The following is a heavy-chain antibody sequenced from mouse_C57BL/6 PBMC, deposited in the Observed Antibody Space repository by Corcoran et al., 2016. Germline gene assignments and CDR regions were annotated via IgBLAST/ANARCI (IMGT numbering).Heavy chain of an antibody. D-gene: IGHD1-1*01. J-gene: IGHJ1*03. V-gene: IGHV1-19*01. Sequence: EVQLQQSGPVLVKPGASVKMSCKASGYTFTDYYMNWVKQSHGKSLEWIGVINPYNGGTSYNQKFKGKATLTVDKSSSTAYMELNSLTSEDSAVYYCARSPNYYGSGYWYFDVWGTGTTVTVSS. CDR2: INPYNGGT. CDR3: ARSPNYYGSGYWYFDV. CDR1: GYTFTDYY.